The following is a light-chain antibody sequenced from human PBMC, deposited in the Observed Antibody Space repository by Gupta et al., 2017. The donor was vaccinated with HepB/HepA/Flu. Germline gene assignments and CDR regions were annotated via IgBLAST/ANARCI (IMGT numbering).Light chain of an antibody. CDR1: HDIGTY. CDR2: AAS. CDR3: QNDNSVPFT. Sequence: DIQMTQSPSSLSASVGDRVTITCRASHDIGTYLAWYRQKPGKVTEVLIFAASTLQSGVPSRFSGSGSGTDFTLTIINLQPDDLATYYCQNDNSVPFTFGHGTTVDIK. J-gene: IGKJ3*01. V-gene: IGKV1-27*01.